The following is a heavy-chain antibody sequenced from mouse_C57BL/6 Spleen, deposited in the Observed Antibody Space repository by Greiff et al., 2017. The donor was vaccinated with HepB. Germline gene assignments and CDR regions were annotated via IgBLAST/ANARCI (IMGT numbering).Heavy chain of an antibody. Sequence: QVQLQQPGPELVKPGASVKLSCKASGYTFTSYWMHWVKQRPGQGLEWIGNINPSNGGTNYNEKFKSKATLTVDKSSSTAYMQLSSLSSEDSAVYYCAKEGYGNYEDYAMDYWGQGTSVTVSS. CDR2: INPSNGGT. V-gene: IGHV1-53*01. J-gene: IGHJ4*01. CDR3: AKEGYGNYEDYAMDY. D-gene: IGHD2-10*02. CDR1: GYTFTSYW.